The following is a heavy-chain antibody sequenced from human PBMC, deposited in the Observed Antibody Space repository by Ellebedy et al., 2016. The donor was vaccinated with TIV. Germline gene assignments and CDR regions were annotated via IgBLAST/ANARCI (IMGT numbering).Heavy chain of an antibody. CDR3: ARDQWLGRAYYFDY. J-gene: IGHJ4*02. V-gene: IGHV3-7*01. CDR1: GFTFSNYW. CDR2: IKQDGSEK. D-gene: IGHD6-19*01. Sequence: GESLKISCAASGFTFSNYWMSWVRQAPGKGLEWVANIKQDGSEKYYLDSVEGRFAISRDNTKNSLYLQMNSLRAEDTAVYYCARDQWLGRAYYFDYWGQGTLLTVSS.